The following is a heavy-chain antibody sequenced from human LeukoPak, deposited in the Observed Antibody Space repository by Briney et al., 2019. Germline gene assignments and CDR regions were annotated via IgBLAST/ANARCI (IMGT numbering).Heavy chain of an antibody. Sequence: PSETLSLTCTVSGGSISSHYWSWIRQPPGKGLEWIGYIYYSGSTNYNPSLKSRVTISVGTSKNQFSLKLSSVTAADTAVYYCARDEGLYCSSTSCYWRWFDPWGQGTLVTVSS. D-gene: IGHD2-2*01. J-gene: IGHJ5*02. CDR1: GGSISSHY. V-gene: IGHV4-59*11. CDR2: IYYSGST. CDR3: ARDEGLYCSSTSCYWRWFDP.